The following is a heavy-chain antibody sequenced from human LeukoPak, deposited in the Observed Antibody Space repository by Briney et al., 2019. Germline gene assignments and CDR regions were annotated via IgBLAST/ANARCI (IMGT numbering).Heavy chain of an antibody. CDR3: ARDPLGIRGPFDY. Sequence: GGSLRLSCAASGFTFSSYAMHWVRQAPGKGLEWVAVISYDGSNKYYADSVKGRFTISRDNSKNTLYLQMNSLRAEDTAVYYCARDPLGIRGPFDYWGQGTQVTISS. V-gene: IGHV3-30*04. J-gene: IGHJ4*02. CDR2: ISYDGSNK. CDR1: GFTFSSYA. D-gene: IGHD7-27*01.